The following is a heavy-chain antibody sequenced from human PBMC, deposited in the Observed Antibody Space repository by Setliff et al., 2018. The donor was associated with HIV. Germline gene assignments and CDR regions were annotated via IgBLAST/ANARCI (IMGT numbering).Heavy chain of an antibody. V-gene: IGHV4-34*01. D-gene: IGHD2-2*01. J-gene: IGHJ6*03. CDR2: VNLPKTL. CDR3: ARGGPSVPCTSVSCPPYYYMDV. Sequence: SETLSLTCAVYGGSLNDYSWNWIRQSPGKGLEWIGEVNLPKTLNYNPSLESRITISVDTSKKQFSLRLSSVTAADTAIYYCARGGPSVPCTSVSCPPYYYMDVWGKGATVTVSS. CDR1: GGSLNDYS.